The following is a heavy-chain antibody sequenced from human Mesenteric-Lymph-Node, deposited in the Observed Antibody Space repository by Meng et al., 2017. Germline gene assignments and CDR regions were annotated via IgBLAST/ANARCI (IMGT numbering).Heavy chain of an antibody. CDR3: AGGGIERYNWFDA. J-gene: IGHJ5*02. D-gene: IGHD3-10*01. CDR2: IYFTGTT. Sequence: GSLRLSCTVSGDSISSDYWSWIRQPPGKGLGWIGQIYFTGTTKYNPSLTSRVTISLDTSKNQFSLRVTSVAAADTAVYYCAGGGIERYNWFDAWGQGTLVTVSS. CDR1: GDSISSDY. V-gene: IGHV4-59*01.